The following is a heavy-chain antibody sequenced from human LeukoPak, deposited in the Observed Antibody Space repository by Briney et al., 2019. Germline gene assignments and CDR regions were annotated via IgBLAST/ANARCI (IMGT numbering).Heavy chain of an antibody. Sequence: GASVEVSCKASGYTFTSYGISWVRQAPGQGLEWMGWISAYNGNTNYAQKLQGRVTMTTDTSTSTAYMEMRSLISDDTAVYYCARAAIAAIQTRYFQHWGQGTLVTVSS. V-gene: IGHV1-18*01. CDR3: ARAAIAAIQTRYFQH. CDR1: GYTFTSYG. D-gene: IGHD6-13*01. CDR2: ISAYNGNT. J-gene: IGHJ1*01.